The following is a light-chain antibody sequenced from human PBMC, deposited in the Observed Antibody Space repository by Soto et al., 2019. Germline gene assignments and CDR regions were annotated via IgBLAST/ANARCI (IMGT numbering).Light chain of an antibody. V-gene: IGKV3-11*01. CDR1: QRVSSY. J-gene: IGKJ4*01. Sequence: EIVLTQSPATLSSSPGERATLSCRASQRVSSYLAWYQQKPGQAPKLLIYDASNRATGIPARFIGSGSGTDFTLTISSLEPEDFVVYYCQQRSNWPPLTFGGGTKVEIK. CDR3: QQRSNWPPLT. CDR2: DAS.